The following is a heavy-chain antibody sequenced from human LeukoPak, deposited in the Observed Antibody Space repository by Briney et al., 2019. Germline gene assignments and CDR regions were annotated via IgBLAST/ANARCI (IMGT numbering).Heavy chain of an antibody. V-gene: IGHV6-1*01. CDR2: TYYSSTWYN. Sequence: SQPLSLTCALSGDIVSGTSGGWHWIRQSPSRGLEWLGRTYYSSTWYNDYAVSVRSRILITPDTSKNQFSLQLNSVTPDDTAVYYCTRGWLQSGFGYWGQGTLVTVSS. CDR1: GDIVSGTSGG. J-gene: IGHJ4*02. CDR3: TRGWLQSGFGY. D-gene: IGHD5-24*01.